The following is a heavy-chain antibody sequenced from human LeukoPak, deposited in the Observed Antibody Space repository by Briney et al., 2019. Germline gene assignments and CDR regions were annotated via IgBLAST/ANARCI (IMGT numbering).Heavy chain of an antibody. V-gene: IGHV4-39*07. D-gene: IGHD5-24*01. CDR2: IYYSGST. Sequence: SETLSLTCTVSGGSISSSSYYWGWIRQPPGKGLEWIGSIYYSGSTYYNPSLKSRVTISVDTSKNQFSLKLSSVTAADTAVYYCARDNSAGDGYDYYYYYMDVWGKGTTVTISS. J-gene: IGHJ6*03. CDR3: ARDNSAGDGYDYYYYYMDV. CDR1: GGSISSSSYY.